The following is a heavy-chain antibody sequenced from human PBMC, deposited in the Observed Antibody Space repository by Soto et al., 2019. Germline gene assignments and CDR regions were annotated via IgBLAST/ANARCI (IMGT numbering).Heavy chain of an antibody. J-gene: IGHJ4*02. Sequence: GGSLRLSCAASGFTFGDYAMQWVRQAPGKGLEWVSAISWNSGSIDYADSVKGRFTISRDNAKNSLYLQMNSLRAEDTALYYRAKSHTTSGWYVTTDYWGQGTRVTVSS. V-gene: IGHV3-9*01. CDR2: ISWNSGSI. CDR1: GFTFGDYA. D-gene: IGHD6-19*01. CDR3: AKSHTTSGWYVTTDY.